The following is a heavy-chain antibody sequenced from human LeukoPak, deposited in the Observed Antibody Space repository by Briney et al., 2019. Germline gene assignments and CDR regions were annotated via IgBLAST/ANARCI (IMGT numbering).Heavy chain of an antibody. V-gene: IGHV4-34*01. J-gene: IGHJ4*02. CDR1: GGSFSGYY. CDR2: INHSGST. CDR3: ASNRYYDILTGPN. D-gene: IGHD3-9*01. Sequence: SETLSLTCAVYGGSFSGYYWSWIRQPPGKGLEWIGEINHSGSTNYNPSLKSRVTISVDKPKNQFSLNLSSVTAADTAVYYCASNRYYDILTGPNWGQGTLVTVSS.